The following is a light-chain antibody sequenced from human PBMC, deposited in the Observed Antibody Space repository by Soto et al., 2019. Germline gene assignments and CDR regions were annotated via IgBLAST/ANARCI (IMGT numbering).Light chain of an antibody. J-gene: IGKJ1*01. V-gene: IGKV3-15*01. CDR2: AAS. CDR3: HQYNNWPWT. Sequence: EIVMTQSPATLSVSPWETATLSCRASQSINFGLAWYRQKPGQAPRLLIYAASTRAAGVPVRFSGSGSETEFTLTIRSLQSEDFALYYCHQYNNWPWTFGQGTKVDIK. CDR1: QSINFG.